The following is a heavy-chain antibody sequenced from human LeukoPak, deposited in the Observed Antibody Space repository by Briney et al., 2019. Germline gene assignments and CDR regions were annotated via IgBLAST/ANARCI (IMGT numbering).Heavy chain of an antibody. CDR1: GFTFSSYT. CDR2: ITSSSSII. CDR3: ARYYHGSLDY. D-gene: IGHD3-10*01. J-gene: IGHJ4*02. Sequence: GGSLRLSCAASGFTFSSYTMNWVRQAPGKGLEWISYITSSSSIISYADSVKGRFTISRDNARNSLYLQMNSLRDEDTAVYYCARYYHGSLDYWGQGTLVTVSS. V-gene: IGHV3-48*02.